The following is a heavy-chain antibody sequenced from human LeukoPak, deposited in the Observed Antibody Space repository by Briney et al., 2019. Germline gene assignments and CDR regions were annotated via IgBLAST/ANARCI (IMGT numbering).Heavy chain of an antibody. CDR3: ATVRGDHAHLQDDFDY. D-gene: IGHD2-21*02. J-gene: IGHJ4*02. Sequence: PGGSLRLSCTASGFTFSSHAMTWVRQAAGKGLQWVSSITGSGSGAYYADSVKGRVTISRDNSKNTLFLQMDSLRAEDTAMYYCATVRGDHAHLQDDFDYWGQGTLVTVSS. CDR1: GFTFSSHA. CDR2: ITGSGSGA. V-gene: IGHV3-23*01.